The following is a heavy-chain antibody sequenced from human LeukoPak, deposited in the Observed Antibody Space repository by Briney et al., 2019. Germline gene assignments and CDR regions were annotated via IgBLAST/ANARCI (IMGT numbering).Heavy chain of an antibody. CDR2: ISGSGGST. J-gene: IGHJ4*02. V-gene: IGHV3-23*01. Sequence: GGSLRLSCAASGFTFSSYAMGWVRQAPGKGLEWVSGISGSGGSTNYADSVKGRFTISRDNSKDTLYLQMNSLRAEDTAVYYCASARGSNYGSLGDWGQGTLVTVSS. D-gene: IGHD5-18*01. CDR3: ASARGSNYGSLGD. CDR1: GFTFSSYA.